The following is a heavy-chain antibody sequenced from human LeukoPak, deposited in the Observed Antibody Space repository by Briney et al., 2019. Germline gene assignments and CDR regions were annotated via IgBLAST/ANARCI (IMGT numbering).Heavy chain of an antibody. CDR3: AKDFRSFYYYDSSGPSLGAFDI. CDR1: GFTFSSYA. V-gene: IGHV3-23*01. J-gene: IGHJ3*02. Sequence: QPGGSLRLSCVASGFTFSSYAMSWVRQAPGKGLEWVSAISGSGGSTYYADSVKGRFTISRDNSKNTLYLQMNSLRAEDTAVYYCAKDFRSFYYYDSSGPSLGAFDIWGQGTMVTVSS. D-gene: IGHD3-22*01. CDR2: ISGSGGST.